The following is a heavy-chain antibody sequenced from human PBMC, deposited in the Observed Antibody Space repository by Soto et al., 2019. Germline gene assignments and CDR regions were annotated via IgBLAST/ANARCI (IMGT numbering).Heavy chain of an antibody. CDR3: ARRLDDGADEGFDV. Sequence: QVHLVQSGAEVRKPGSSVKVSCKTSGGTFSTYTIYWVRQAPGQGLEWMGRIIPLFGTTKYAQNFQDRVTITAEESTSTTYMELSSLRAEDTAVYYCARRLDDGADEGFDVWGEGTAVTVSA. D-gene: IGHD3-16*01. CDR1: GGTFSTYT. CDR2: IIPLFGTT. J-gene: IGHJ3*01. V-gene: IGHV1-69*18.